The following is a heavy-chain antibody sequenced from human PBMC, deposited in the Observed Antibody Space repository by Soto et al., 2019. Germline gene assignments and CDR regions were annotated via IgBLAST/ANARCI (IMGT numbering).Heavy chain of an antibody. D-gene: IGHD6-19*01. CDR3: AKALYSSTYARGLDV. V-gene: IGHV3-23*01. CDR2: IGGDAVTT. CDR1: GFSFGSYS. J-gene: IGHJ6*02. Sequence: HPGGSLRLSCAASGFSFGSYSMTWVRQAPGKGLEWVSVIGGDAVTTYYADSVRGRFTVSRDNFKNTVHLQMNSLRAEDTAVYYCAKALYSSTYARGLDVWGQGTTVTVSS.